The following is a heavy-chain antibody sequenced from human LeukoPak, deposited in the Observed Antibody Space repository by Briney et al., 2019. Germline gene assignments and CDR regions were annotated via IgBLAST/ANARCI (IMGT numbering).Heavy chain of an antibody. Sequence: SETLSLTCTVSGGSISSYYWSWIRQPPGKGLEWIGYIYYSGSTNYNPSLKSRVTISVDTSKNQFSLKLSSVTAADTAVYYCARLTEVTYYYDSSGYFDYWGQGTLVTVSS. CDR2: IYYSGST. CDR1: GGSISSYY. J-gene: IGHJ4*02. D-gene: IGHD3-22*01. CDR3: ARLTEVTYYYDSSGYFDY. V-gene: IGHV4-59*08.